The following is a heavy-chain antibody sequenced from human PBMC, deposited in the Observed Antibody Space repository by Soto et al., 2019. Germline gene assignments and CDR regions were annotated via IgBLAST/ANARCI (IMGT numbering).Heavy chain of an antibody. CDR2: INAGNGNT. V-gene: IGHV1-3*01. J-gene: IGHJ4*02. CDR3: ARSIVVGTALDY. CDR1: GYTFTSYG. D-gene: IGHD2-21*02. Sequence: ASVKVSCKASGYTFTSYGISWVRQAPGQGLEWMGWINAGNGNTKYSQKFQGRVTITRDTSASTAYMELSSLRSEDTAVYYCARSIVVGTALDYWGKEPLVTVSS.